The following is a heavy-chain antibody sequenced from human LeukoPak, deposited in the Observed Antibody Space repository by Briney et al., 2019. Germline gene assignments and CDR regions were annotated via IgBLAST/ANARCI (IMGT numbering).Heavy chain of an antibody. D-gene: IGHD3-10*01. J-gene: IGHJ4*02. Sequence: PSETLSLTCTVSGGSISYSNYYWGWIRQPPGKGLEWIGSIYYSGSTYYNPSLKSRVTISVDTSKNQFSLKLNSVTAADTAVYYCAREEYYYVSGTYYSKTLSYFDCWGQGTLVTVSS. CDR3: AREEYYYVSGTYYSKTLSYFDC. CDR1: GGSISYSNYY. CDR2: IYYSGST. V-gene: IGHV4-39*07.